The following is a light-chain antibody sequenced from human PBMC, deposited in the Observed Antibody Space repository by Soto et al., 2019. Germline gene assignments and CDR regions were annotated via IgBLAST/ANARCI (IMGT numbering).Light chain of an antibody. CDR2: AAS. CDR1: QSISKW. CDR3: QQSYTNPWT. J-gene: IGKJ1*01. V-gene: IGKV1-39*01. Sequence: STVSGSLGVKVIRTCGASQSISKWLAWYQQKPGTAPKLLIYAASSLQSGVPSRFSGSGSGTDFTLTISSLQPEDFATYYCQQSYTNPWTCGQGTKV.